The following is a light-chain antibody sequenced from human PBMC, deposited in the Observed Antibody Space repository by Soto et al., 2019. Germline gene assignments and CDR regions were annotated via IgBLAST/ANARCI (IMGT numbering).Light chain of an antibody. J-gene: IGKJ3*01. CDR1: QNMLYSSNNKNY. V-gene: IGKV4-1*01. Sequence: DIVMTQSPDSLAVSLGERATINCRSSQNMLYSSNNKNYLAWYQQKPGQPPKLLIYWASTRESGVPDRFSGSGSGTDFTLAISSLQAEDVAVYYCQQYYTVPVTFGPGTKVDIK. CDR2: WAS. CDR3: QQYYTVPVT.